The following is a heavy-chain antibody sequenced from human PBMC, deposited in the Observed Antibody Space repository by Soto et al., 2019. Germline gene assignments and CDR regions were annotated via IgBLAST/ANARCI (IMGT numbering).Heavy chain of an antibody. Sequence: GASVKVSCKASGYTFTDYYLYWLRQAPGQGLEWMGGINPNTGGTIYAQRFQGRVTMTRETSVNTAYMDLNSLTSGDTAVYYCARDPIGGGAPYYFDYWGQGTLVTVSS. D-gene: IGHD3-16*01. V-gene: IGHV1-2*02. J-gene: IGHJ4*02. CDR1: GYTFTDYY. CDR3: ARDPIGGGAPYYFDY. CDR2: INPNTGGT.